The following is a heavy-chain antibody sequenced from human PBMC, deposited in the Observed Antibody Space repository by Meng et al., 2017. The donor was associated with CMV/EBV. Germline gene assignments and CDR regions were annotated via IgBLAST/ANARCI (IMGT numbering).Heavy chain of an antibody. CDR1: EFSFSTSG. V-gene: IGHV3-30*02. D-gene: IGHD1-1*01. CDR2: IMYDGSNK. CDR3: AKGVAPTGNPNWFDP. J-gene: IGHJ5*02. Sequence: SEFSFSTSGMHWERQATGKGLEWVSLIMYDGSNKYYADSVKGRLTVSRDNSKNTLYLQMNSLGAEDTAVYFCAKGVAPTGNPNWFDPWGQGALVTVSS.